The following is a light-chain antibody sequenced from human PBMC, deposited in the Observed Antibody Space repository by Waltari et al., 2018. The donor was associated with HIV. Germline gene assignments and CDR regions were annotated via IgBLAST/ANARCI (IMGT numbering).Light chain of an antibody. Sequence: QSALTQPRSVSGSPGQSVTISCTETRSDVGGYNYVSWYQQHTGKAPKVMIYDVSKRPSGVPDRFSCSKSGNTASLTISGLQAEDEADYSCCSYAGSYIWVFGGGTKLTVL. J-gene: IGLJ3*02. CDR1: RSDVGGYNY. CDR2: DVS. CDR3: CSYAGSYIWV. V-gene: IGLV2-11*01.